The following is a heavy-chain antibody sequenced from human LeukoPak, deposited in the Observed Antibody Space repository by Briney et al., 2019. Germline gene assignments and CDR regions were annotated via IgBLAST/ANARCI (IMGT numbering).Heavy chain of an antibody. Sequence: SETLSLTCTVSGGSISSHYWSWIRQPPGMGLEWIGYIYYSGSTKFNPSLKSRVSISVDTSKNQFSLKLSSVTAADTAVYYCARGGGVTYYDSTGYLWYFDYWGQGILVTVSS. J-gene: IGHJ4*02. D-gene: IGHD3-22*01. CDR1: GGSISSHY. CDR2: IYYSGST. CDR3: ARGGGVTYYDSTGYLWYFDY. V-gene: IGHV4-59*11.